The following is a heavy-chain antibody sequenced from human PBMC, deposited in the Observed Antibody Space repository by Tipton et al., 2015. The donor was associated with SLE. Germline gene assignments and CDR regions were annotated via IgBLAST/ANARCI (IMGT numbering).Heavy chain of an antibody. Sequence: TLSLTCTVSGGSLRSGGYYLSWIRPHPGKGLEWIGYIYYSGSTYYNPSLKSRVTISVDTSKNQFSLKLSSVTAADTAVYYCARGYYDFWSAPPGYWGQGTLVTVSS. V-gene: IGHV4-31*03. J-gene: IGHJ4*02. CDR1: GGSLRSGGYY. CDR3: ARGYYDFWSAPPGY. D-gene: IGHD3-3*01. CDR2: IYYSGST.